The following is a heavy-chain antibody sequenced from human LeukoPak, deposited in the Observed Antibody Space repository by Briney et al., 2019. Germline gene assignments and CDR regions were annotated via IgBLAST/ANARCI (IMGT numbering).Heavy chain of an antibody. CDR1: GYTFTGYY. V-gene: IGHV1-2*02. J-gene: IGHJ4*02. D-gene: IGHD3-22*01. CDR2: INPNSGGT. CDR3: ARETYYYVSSGYFSYDY. Sequence: ASVKVSCKASGYTFTGYYMHWVRQAPGQGLEWMGWINPNSGGTNYAQKFQGRVTMTRDTSISTAYMELSRLRSDDTAVYYCARETYYYVSSGYFSYDYWGQGTLVTVSS.